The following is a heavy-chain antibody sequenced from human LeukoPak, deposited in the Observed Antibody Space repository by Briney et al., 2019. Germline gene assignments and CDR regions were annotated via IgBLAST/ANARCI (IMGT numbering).Heavy chain of an antibody. J-gene: IGHJ2*01. CDR1: GFSFNTET. CDR2: IQHDGSRT. D-gene: IGHD4-23*01. Sequence: GALKLSWAGSGFSFNTETMKVVPQGPGKGLERGAGIQHDGSRTYYADSVKGRFTISRDNSKNTLYLEMNSLTPEDTALYYCARDHYGGNSWDWYFDLWGRGILVTVSS. CDR3: ARDHYGGNSWDWYFDL. V-gene: IGHV3-30-3*01.